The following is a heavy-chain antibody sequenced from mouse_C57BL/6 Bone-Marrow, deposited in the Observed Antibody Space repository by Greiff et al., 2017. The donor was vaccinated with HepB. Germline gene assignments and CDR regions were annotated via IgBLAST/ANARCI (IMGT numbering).Heavy chain of an antibody. V-gene: IGHV1-81*01. CDR1: GYTFTSYG. D-gene: IGHD2-5*01. Sequence: QVQLQQSGAELARPGASVKLSCKASGYTFTSYGISWVKQRTGQGLEWIGEIYPRSGNTYYNEKFKGKATLTADKSSSTAYMELRSLTSEDSAVYFCARWTYYSNYGFAYWGQGTLVTVSA. CDR2: IYPRSGNT. CDR3: ARWTYYSNYGFAY. J-gene: IGHJ3*01.